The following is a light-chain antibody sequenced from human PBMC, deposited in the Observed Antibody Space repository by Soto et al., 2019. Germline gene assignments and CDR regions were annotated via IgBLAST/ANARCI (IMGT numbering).Light chain of an antibody. Sequence: EIVLTQSPVTLSVSPGERATLSCRASQSVSSNLAWYQQKPGQAPRLLIYGASTRATGIPARFSGSGSGTDFTLTISRLEPEDFALYYCQQYGNSPLTFGGGTKVDI. V-gene: IGKV3-15*01. CDR3: QQYGNSPLT. CDR1: QSVSSN. CDR2: GAS. J-gene: IGKJ4*01.